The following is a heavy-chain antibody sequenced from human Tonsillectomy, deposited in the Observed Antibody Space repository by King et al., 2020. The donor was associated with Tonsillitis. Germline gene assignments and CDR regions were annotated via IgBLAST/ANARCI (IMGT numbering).Heavy chain of an antibody. V-gene: IGHV1-46*01. J-gene: IGHJ6*02. CDR1: GYTFSNYY. Sequence: LVESGASVKVSCKASGYTFSNYYIHWVRQAPGQGLEWLGIITPNGGSTSYPQKFRGRVTMTRDTSTSTVYMELSSLRSEDTAVYYCAIDAQYGANGLTYHYYGMDVWGQGTTVTVSS. CDR2: ITPNGGST. D-gene: IGHD4-17*01. CDR3: AIDAQYGANGLTYHYYGMDV.